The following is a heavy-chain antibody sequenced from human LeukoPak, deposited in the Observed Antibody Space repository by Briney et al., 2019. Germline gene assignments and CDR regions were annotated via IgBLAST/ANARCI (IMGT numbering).Heavy chain of an antibody. CDR3: AGGLGSSWYHPFDY. CDR1: GGSISSGDYY. Sequence: SETLSLTCTVSGGSISSGDYYWSWIRQPPGTGLEWIGYIYYSGSTYYNPSLKSRVTISVDTSKNQFSLKLSSVTAADTAVYYCAGGLGSSWYHPFDYWGQGTLVTVSS. D-gene: IGHD6-13*01. V-gene: IGHV4-30-4*01. CDR2: IYYSGST. J-gene: IGHJ4*02.